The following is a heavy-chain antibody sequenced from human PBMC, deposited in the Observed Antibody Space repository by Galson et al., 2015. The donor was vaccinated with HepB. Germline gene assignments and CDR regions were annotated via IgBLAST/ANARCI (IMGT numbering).Heavy chain of an antibody. CDR1: GYSFTMDW. Sequence: QSGAEVKKPGESLKISCKGSGYSFTMDWIAWVRQMPGKGLEWMGIIHPGDSDTRYSPSFQGQVAISADNSITTAYLQWSSLKASDTAIYYCARSRSAYDSVDVWGQGTTVSVSS. CDR3: ARSRSAYDSVDV. V-gene: IGHV5-51*01. J-gene: IGHJ6*02. D-gene: IGHD5-12*01. CDR2: IHPGDSDT.